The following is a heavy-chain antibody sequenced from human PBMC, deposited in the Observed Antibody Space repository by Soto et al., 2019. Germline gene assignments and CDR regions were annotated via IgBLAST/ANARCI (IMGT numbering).Heavy chain of an antibody. D-gene: IGHD3-9*01. Sequence: SETLSLTCTVSGGSISSYYWSWIRQPPGKGLEWIGYIYYSGSTNYNPSLKSRVTISVDTSKNQFSLKLSSVTAADTAVYYCARRRPRERYFDWLFAFDPWGQGTLVTVSS. V-gene: IGHV4-59*01. CDR1: GGSISSYY. CDR2: IYYSGST. J-gene: IGHJ5*02. CDR3: ARRRPRERYFDWLFAFDP.